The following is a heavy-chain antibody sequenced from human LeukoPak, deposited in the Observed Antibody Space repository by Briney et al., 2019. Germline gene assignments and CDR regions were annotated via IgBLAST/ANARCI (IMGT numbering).Heavy chain of an antibody. Sequence: GASVKVSCKASGYTFTGYYMHWVRQAPGQGLEWTGWINPNSGGTNYAQKFQGRVTMTRDTSISTAYMELSRLRSDDTAVYYCARDVVATSVVNWFDPWGQGTLVTVSS. V-gene: IGHV1-2*02. CDR2: INPNSGGT. CDR1: GYTFTGYY. CDR3: ARDVVATSVVNWFDP. D-gene: IGHD5-12*01. J-gene: IGHJ5*02.